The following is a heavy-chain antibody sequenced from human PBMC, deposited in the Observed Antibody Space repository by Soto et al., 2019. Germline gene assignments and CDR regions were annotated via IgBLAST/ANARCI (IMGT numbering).Heavy chain of an antibody. V-gene: IGHV1-58*01. CDR1: GFTFTSSA. CDR3: AAAPGARHLWYA. CDR2: IVVGSGNT. D-gene: IGHD5-18*01. Sequence: SVKVSCKASGFTFTSSAVQWVRQARGQRLEWIGWIVVGSGNTNYAQKFQERVTITRDMSTSTTYMELSSLRSEDTAVYYCAAAPGARHLWYAWGQGTLVTVSS. J-gene: IGHJ4*02.